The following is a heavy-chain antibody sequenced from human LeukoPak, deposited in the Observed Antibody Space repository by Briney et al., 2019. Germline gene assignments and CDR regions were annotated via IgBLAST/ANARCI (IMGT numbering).Heavy chain of an antibody. CDR1: GFTFSSYA. J-gene: IGHJ5*02. Sequence: GGSLRLSCAASGFTFSSYAMSWVRQAPGKGLEWVSAISGSGGSTYYADSVKRRFTIPRDNPNNTLYLQMNSLRAEDTAVYYCAKAVGYSYGLMGPWGQGTLVTVSS. D-gene: IGHD5-18*01. CDR3: AKAVGYSYGLMGP. V-gene: IGHV3-23*01. CDR2: ISGSGGST.